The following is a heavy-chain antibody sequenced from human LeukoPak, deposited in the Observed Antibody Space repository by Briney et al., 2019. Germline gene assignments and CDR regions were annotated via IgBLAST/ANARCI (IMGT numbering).Heavy chain of an antibody. CDR3: ARDLGVIRNYVINPGTGSDAFDI. D-gene: IGHD1-7*01. CDR1: GGTFSSYA. Sequence: SVKVSCKASGGTFSSYAISWVRQAPGQGLEWMGGIIPIFGTANYAQKFQGRVTITTDESTSTAYMELSSLRSEDTAVYYCARDLGVIRNYVINPGTGSDAFDIWGQGTMVTVSS. CDR2: IIPIFGTA. J-gene: IGHJ3*02. V-gene: IGHV1-69*05.